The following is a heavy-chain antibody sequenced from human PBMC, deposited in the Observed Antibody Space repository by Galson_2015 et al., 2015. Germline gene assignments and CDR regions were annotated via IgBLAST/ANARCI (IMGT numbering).Heavy chain of an antibody. V-gene: IGHV1-2*04. CDR3: ARKVGIVGGYENAFVI. CDR2: INPNSGGT. Sequence: SVKVSCKASGYTFTGYYMHWVRQAPGQGLEWMGWINPNSGGTNYAQKFQGWVTMTRDTSISTAYMELSRLRSDDTAVYYCARKVGIVGGYENAFVIWAQGTLVPPS. J-gene: IGHJ3*02. D-gene: IGHD5-12*01. CDR1: GYTFTGYY.